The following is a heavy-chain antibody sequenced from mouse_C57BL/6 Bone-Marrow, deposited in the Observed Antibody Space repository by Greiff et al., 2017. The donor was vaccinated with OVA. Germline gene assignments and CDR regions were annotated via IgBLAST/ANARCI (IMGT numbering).Heavy chain of an antibody. D-gene: IGHD2-1*01. Sequence: VQLQQSGAELVKPGASVKISCKASGYAFSSYWMNWVKQRPGKGLEWIGQIYPGDGDTNYNGKFKGKATLTADKSSSTAYMQLSSLTSEDSAVYFCARDELYGNYICAMDYWGQGTSVTVSS. CDR2: IYPGDGDT. J-gene: IGHJ4*01. CDR1: GYAFSSYW. CDR3: ARDELYGNYICAMDY. V-gene: IGHV1-80*01.